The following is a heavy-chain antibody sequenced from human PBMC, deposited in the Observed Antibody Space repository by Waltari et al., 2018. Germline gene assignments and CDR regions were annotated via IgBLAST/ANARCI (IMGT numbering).Heavy chain of an antibody. CDR3: AREVGSYSPLAFDI. CDR2: INHSGST. J-gene: IGHJ3*02. D-gene: IGHD1-26*01. Sequence: QVQLQQWGAGLLKPSETLSLTCAVYGGSFSGYYWSWIRQPPGKGLEWIGEINHSGSTNYNPSLKSRVTISVDTSKNQFSLKLSSVTAADTAVYYCAREVGSYSPLAFDIWGQGTMVTVSS. CDR1: GGSFSGYY. V-gene: IGHV4-34*01.